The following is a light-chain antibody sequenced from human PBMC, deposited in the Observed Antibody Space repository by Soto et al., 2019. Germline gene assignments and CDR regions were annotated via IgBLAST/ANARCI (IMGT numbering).Light chain of an antibody. J-gene: IGKJ5*01. Sequence: DIVLGQSLASLSFSPGERATLSCRASQSVSSNLAWHQQKPGQAPRILMYDASTRATGISARFSGSGSGTEFTLTISSLQSEDFAVYYCQQYHDWPQTFGQGTRLEIK. CDR2: DAS. V-gene: IGKV3-15*01. CDR1: QSVSSN. CDR3: QQYHDWPQT.